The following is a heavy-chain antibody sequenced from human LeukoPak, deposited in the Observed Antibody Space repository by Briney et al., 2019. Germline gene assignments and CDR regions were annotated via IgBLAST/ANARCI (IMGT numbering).Heavy chain of an antibody. J-gene: IGHJ6*03. D-gene: IGHD2-21*02. CDR2: INPHSGGA. V-gene: IGHV1-2*02. CDR3: ARGVTARGFYYYMDI. Sequence: ASVKVSCKASGYTFTGYYIQWVRQAPGQGLEWMGWINPHSGGANYAQEFQGRVTMTRDTSISTAYMELSSLRPDDTAVYSCARGVTARGFYYYMDIWGNGTTVTISS. CDR1: GYTFTGYY.